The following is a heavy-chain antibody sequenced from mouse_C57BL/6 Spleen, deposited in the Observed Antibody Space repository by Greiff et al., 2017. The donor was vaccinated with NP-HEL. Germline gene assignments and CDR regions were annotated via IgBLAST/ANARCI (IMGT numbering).Heavy chain of an antibody. CDR1: GFTFSSYG. CDR2: ISSGGSYT. CDR3: ARMDY. Sequence: EVMLVESGGDLVKPGGSLKLSCAASGFTFSSYGMSWVRQTPDKRLEWVATISSGGSYTYYPDSVKGRFTISRDNAKHTLYLQMSSLKSEDTAMYYCARMDYWGQGTSVTVSS. V-gene: IGHV5-6*02. J-gene: IGHJ4*01.